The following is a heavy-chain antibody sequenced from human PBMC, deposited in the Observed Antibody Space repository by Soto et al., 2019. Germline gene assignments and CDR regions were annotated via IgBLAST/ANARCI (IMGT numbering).Heavy chain of an antibody. J-gene: IGHJ4*02. CDR3: VIGAADCSSRTCYSDY. CDR1: GFAFRTYA. CDR2: ISSSSTYI. Sequence: EVHLVESGGGLAERGGSLRLSCAASGFAFRTYAMDWARLAPGKGLEWVSVISSSSTYIYYAESVKGRFTISRDYAEKTLALQMSSLRPADTAVDYCVIGAADCSSRTCYSDYWGQGVVVTVSS. D-gene: IGHD2-2*01. V-gene: IGHV3-21*01.